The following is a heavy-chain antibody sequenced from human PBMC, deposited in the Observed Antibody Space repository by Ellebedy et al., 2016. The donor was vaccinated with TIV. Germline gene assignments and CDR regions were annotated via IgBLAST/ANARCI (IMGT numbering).Heavy chain of an antibody. Sequence: GESLKISXTASDFTFSSYWMTWVRQAPGMGLEWVAHITGDGSEKHYVDSVRGRFTISRDNAKNSLYLQMNSLRAEDTALYYCATDVVPGAKGLGYWGQGTLVTVSS. CDR1: DFTFSSYW. D-gene: IGHD2-2*01. V-gene: IGHV3-7*04. CDR3: ATDVVPGAKGLGY. J-gene: IGHJ4*02. CDR2: ITGDGSEK.